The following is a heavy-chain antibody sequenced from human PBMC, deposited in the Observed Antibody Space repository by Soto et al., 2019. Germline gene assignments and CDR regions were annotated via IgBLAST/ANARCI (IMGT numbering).Heavy chain of an antibody. CDR1: GGSISSYY. CDR3: ARDQSNYYDSSGQNAFDI. J-gene: IGHJ3*02. Sequence: SETLSLTCTVSGGSISSYYWSWIRQPPGKGLEWIGYIYYSGSTNYNPSLKSRVTISVDTSKNQFSLKLSSVTAADTAVYYCARDQSNYYDSSGQNAFDIWGQGTMVTVSS. V-gene: IGHV4-59*01. CDR2: IYYSGST. D-gene: IGHD3-22*01.